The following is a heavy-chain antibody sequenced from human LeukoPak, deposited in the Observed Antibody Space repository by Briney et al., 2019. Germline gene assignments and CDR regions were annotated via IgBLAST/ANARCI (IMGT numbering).Heavy chain of an antibody. Sequence: PGRSLRLSCAVSGFTFDDYAMHWVRQAPGKGLEWVSGISWNSGSIGYADSVKGRFTISRDNAKNSLYLQMNSLRAEDTALYYCAKGSGSYLDYWGQGTLVTVSS. CDR3: AKGSGSYLDY. J-gene: IGHJ4*02. CDR2: ISWNSGSI. CDR1: GFTFDDYA. V-gene: IGHV3-9*01. D-gene: IGHD1-26*01.